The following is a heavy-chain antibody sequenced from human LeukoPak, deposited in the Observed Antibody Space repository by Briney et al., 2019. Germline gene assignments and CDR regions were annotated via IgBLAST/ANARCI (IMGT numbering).Heavy chain of an antibody. V-gene: IGHV3-23*01. CDR2: IIGSGGRT. D-gene: IGHD6-19*01. Sequence: HAGGSLRLSCAASGFTFSSYAMSWVRQALGKGLEWVSAIIGSGGRTYYADSVKGRFTISRDNTKNTLYLQMNRLRAEDTAVYYCAKGGQQWPTPDYWGQGTLVTVSS. J-gene: IGHJ4*02. CDR3: AKGGQQWPTPDY. CDR1: GFTFSSYA.